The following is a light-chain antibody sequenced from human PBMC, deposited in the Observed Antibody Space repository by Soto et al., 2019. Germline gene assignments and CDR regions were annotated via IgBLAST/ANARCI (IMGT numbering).Light chain of an antibody. CDR3: VSYNSSTNYV. J-gene: IGLJ1*01. CDR2: DVN. V-gene: IGLV2-11*01. Sequence: SALTQPRSESGSPGQSVTISCTGTSNDVGGYHYVSWYQHHPGKAPKLVIFDVNRRPSGVPHRFSGSKSDNTASLTISGLQAEDEADYHCVSYNSSTNYVFGTGPKV. CDR1: SNDVGGYHY.